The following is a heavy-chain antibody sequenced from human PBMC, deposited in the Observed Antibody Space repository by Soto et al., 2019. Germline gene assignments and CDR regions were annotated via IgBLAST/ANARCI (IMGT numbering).Heavy chain of an antibody. CDR3: ERGSPNTVGNPVWY. CDR1: GYSFTTYA. Sequence: ASVKVSCKASGYSFTTYAIHWVRQAPGQRLEWMGWINTGNGNTKYSEKFQGRVTFTRDTSASTAYMELSSLTFEDTAVYFCERGSPNTVGNPVWYWG. J-gene: IGHJ4*01. D-gene: IGHD3-16*01. V-gene: IGHV1-3*04. CDR2: INTGNGNT.